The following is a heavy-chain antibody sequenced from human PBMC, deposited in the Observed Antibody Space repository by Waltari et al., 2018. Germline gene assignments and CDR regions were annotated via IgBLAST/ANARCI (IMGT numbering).Heavy chain of an antibody. CDR3: AREEAGSHFNS. J-gene: IGHJ5*02. V-gene: IGHV3-30*01. CDR2: TSYDGSNI. CDR1: GFSISSDA. D-gene: IGHD6-13*01. Sequence: QVHLVESGGGVVQPGRSLRLSCAASGFSISSDAMHWVRQAPGKGLEWVAVTSYDGSNIYYADSVKGRLTISRDNSKNTVYLQINSLRAEDTAVYYCAREEAGSHFNSWGQGTLVSVSS.